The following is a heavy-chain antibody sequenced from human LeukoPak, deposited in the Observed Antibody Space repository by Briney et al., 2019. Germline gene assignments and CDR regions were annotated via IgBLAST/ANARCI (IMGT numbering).Heavy chain of an antibody. J-gene: IGHJ5*02. Sequence: GGSLRLSCVASGFTFSSYAMSWVRQAPGKGLVWVSRVNSDGSSTTYADSVKGRFTISRDNAKNTLYLQMNSLRAEDTAVYYCARSPNCGGDCSWGQGTLVTVSS. CDR2: VNSDGSST. CDR3: ARSPNCGGDCS. V-gene: IGHV3-74*03. D-gene: IGHD2-21*02. CDR1: GFTFSSYA.